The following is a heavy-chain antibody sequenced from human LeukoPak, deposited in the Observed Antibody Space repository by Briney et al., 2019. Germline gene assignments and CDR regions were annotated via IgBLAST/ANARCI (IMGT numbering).Heavy chain of an antibody. D-gene: IGHD2-15*01. J-gene: IGHJ4*02. Sequence: GGSLRLSCAASGFTVSSNYMSWVRQAPGKGLEGVSVIYSGGSTYYADSVKGRFTISRDNSKNTLYLQMNSLRAEDTAVYYCARDCSGGSCYSGYIYWGQGTLVTVSS. CDR2: IYSGGST. V-gene: IGHV3-66*01. CDR3: ARDCSGGSCYSGYIY. CDR1: GFTVSSNY.